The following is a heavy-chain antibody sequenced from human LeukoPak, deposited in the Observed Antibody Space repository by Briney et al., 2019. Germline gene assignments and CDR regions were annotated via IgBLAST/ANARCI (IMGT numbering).Heavy chain of an antibody. Sequence: PSETLSLTCTVSGYSISSGYYWGWIRQPPGKGLEWIGSIYHSGSTYYNPSLKSRVTISVDTSKNQFSLKLSSVTAADTAVYYCARAHTYYYDSSGPIGGWFDPWGQGTLVTVSS. V-gene: IGHV4-38-2*02. J-gene: IGHJ5*02. CDR1: GYSISSGYY. CDR2: IYHSGST. D-gene: IGHD3-22*01. CDR3: ARAHTYYYDSSGPIGGWFDP.